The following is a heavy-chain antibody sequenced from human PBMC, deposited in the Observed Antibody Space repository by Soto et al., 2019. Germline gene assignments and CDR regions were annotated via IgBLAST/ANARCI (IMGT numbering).Heavy chain of an antibody. CDR3: AKDHGWVATILDY. CDR1: GFTFSSYG. D-gene: IGHD5-12*01. Sequence: LRLSCAASGFTFSSYGMHWVRQAPGKGLEWVAVISYDGSNKYYADSVKGRFTISRDNSKNTLYLQMNSLRAEDTAVYYCAKDHGWVATILDYWGQGTLVTVSS. J-gene: IGHJ4*02. CDR2: ISYDGSNK. V-gene: IGHV3-30*18.